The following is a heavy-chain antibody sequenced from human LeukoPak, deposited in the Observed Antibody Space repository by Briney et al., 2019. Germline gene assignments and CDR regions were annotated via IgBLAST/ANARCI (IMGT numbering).Heavy chain of an antibody. CDR1: GGSISDCY. CDR3: ARDEARSGYIHY. J-gene: IGHJ4*02. Sequence: PSETLSLTCTVSGGSISDCYWSWIRQPAGKGLEWIGRIYITGTTNYNPSLKSRITMSLDTSKNQLSLRLSSVTAADTAVYYCARDEARSGYIHYWGQGTLITVSS. D-gene: IGHD3-22*01. V-gene: IGHV4-4*07. CDR2: IYITGTT.